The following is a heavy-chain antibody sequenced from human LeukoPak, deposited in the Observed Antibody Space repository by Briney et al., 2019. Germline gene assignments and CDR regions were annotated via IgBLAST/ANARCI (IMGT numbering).Heavy chain of an antibody. J-gene: IGHJ4*02. D-gene: IGHD5-12*01. Sequence: GGSLRLSCAASGFTFSSYAMHWVRQAPGKGLEWVAVISYDGSNKYYADSVKGRFTISRDNPKNTLYLQMNSLRAEDTAVYYCARVYSGYDQPRAFDYWGQGTLVTVSS. V-gene: IGHV3-30*04. CDR3: ARVYSGYDQPRAFDY. CDR2: ISYDGSNK. CDR1: GFTFSSYA.